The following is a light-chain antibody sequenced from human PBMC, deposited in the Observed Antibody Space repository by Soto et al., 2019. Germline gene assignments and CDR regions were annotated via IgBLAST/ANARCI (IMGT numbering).Light chain of an antibody. CDR3: QQSYTTLGT. CDR1: QTIDGF. Sequence: DIQMTQSPSSLSAFVGDRVTITCRASQTIDGFLNWYQQKPGKAPNLLIYAASSLQSGVPSRFSGSGSGTDFTLTISSLQPEDFATYYCQQSYTTLGTFGQGTKVEIK. V-gene: IGKV1-39*01. CDR2: AAS. J-gene: IGKJ1*01.